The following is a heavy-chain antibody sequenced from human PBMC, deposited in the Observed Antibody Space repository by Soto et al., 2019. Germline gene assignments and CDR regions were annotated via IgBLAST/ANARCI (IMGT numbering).Heavy chain of an antibody. CDR3: ARDPALGADY. Sequence: GGPLRLSXAAPGFTFSSYWMHWVRQAPGKGLVWVSRINTDGSSTSYADSVKGRFTISRDNAKNTLYLQMNSLRAEDTAVYYCARDPALGADYWGHGTLVTVSS. CDR1: GFTFSSYW. J-gene: IGHJ4*01. D-gene: IGHD1-26*01. V-gene: IGHV3-74*01. CDR2: INTDGSST.